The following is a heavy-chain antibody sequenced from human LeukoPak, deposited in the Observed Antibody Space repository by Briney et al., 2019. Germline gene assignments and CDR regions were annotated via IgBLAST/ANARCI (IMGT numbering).Heavy chain of an antibody. CDR3: ARDPYATMIVPHY. J-gene: IGHJ4*02. Sequence: GGSLRLSCAASGFTFSSYAMHWVRQAPGKGLEYVSAISSNGGSTYYANSVKGRFTISRDNSKNTLYLQVGSLRAEDMAVYYCARDPYATMIVPHYWGQGTLVTVSS. CDR2: ISSNGGST. V-gene: IGHV3-64*01. CDR1: GFTFSSYA. D-gene: IGHD3-22*01.